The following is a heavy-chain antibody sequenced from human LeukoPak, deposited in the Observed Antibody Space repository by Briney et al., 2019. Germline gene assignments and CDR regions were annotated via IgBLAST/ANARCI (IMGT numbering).Heavy chain of an antibody. CDR3: ATYYYDSSGYYYRDLYGMDV. CDR2: INPDSGDT. CDR1: GYTFTGYY. V-gene: IGHV1-2*02. J-gene: IGHJ6*02. Sequence: ASVKVSCKASGYTFTGYYIHWVRQAPRQGLEWMGWINPDSGDTNCAQKFQGRVTMTRDMSFSTAYMELNRLRSDDTAVYYCATYYYDSSGYYYRDLYGMDVWGQGTTVTVSS. D-gene: IGHD3-22*01.